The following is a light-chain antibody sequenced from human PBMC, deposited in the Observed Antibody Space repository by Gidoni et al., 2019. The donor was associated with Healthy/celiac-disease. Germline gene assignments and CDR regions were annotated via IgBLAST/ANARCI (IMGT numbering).Light chain of an antibody. Sequence: SSELTQDLAVSVALGQTVRITCQGDSLRSYYASWYQQKPGQAPVLVIYGKNKRPSGIPDRFSGSSAGNTASLTITGAQAEDEADYYCNSRDSSGNHLVFGGGTKLTV. CDR2: GKN. CDR1: SLRSYY. V-gene: IGLV3-19*01. J-gene: IGLJ2*01. CDR3: NSRDSSGNHLV.